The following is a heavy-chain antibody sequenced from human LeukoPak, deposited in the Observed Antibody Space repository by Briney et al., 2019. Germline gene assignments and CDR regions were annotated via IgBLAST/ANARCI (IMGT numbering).Heavy chain of an antibody. CDR2: ISSSGGST. CDR3: AKVRVRFLQFYGMDV. Sequence: GGSLRLSCAASGFTFSSYAMSWVRQAPGKGLEWVSAISSSGGSTYYADSVKGRLTISRDNSKNTLYLQMNSLRAEDTAVYYCAKVRVRFLQFYGMDVWGQGTTVTVSS. J-gene: IGHJ6*02. CDR1: GFTFSSYA. D-gene: IGHD3-3*01. V-gene: IGHV3-23*01.